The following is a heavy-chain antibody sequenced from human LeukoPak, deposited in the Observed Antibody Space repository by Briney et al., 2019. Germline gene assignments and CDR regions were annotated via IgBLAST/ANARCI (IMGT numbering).Heavy chain of an antibody. CDR1: GGSISNYY. CDR3: ARAAEYSSGWYLFDF. J-gene: IGHJ4*02. D-gene: IGHD6-19*01. Sequence: SETLSLTCTVSGGSISNYYWTWIRQPAGKGLEWIGRTYTSGGTNYNPSLKSRVTMSVDTSTNQFSLKLSSVTAADTAMYYCARAAEYSSGWYLFDFWGQGILITVSA. V-gene: IGHV4-4*07. CDR2: TYTSGGT.